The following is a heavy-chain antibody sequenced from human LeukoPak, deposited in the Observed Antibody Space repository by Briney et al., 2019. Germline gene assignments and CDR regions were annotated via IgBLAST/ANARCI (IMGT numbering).Heavy chain of an antibody. J-gene: IGHJ4*02. CDR1: GFTFSSYG. V-gene: IGHV3-30*02. CDR2: IWYDGSNK. D-gene: IGHD1-26*01. CDR3: ARESYSGSYSPFDY. Sequence: GGSLRLSCAASGFTFSSYGMHWVRQAPGKGLEWVTIIWYDGSNKYYADSVKGRFSISRDNSKNTLYLQMNSLRAEDTAVYYCARESYSGSYSPFDYWGQGTLVTVSS.